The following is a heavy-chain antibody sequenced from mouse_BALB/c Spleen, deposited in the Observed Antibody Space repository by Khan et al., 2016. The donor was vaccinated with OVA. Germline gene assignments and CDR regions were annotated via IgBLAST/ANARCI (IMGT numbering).Heavy chain of an antibody. CDR3: ARDGYSPWLAY. D-gene: IGHD2-3*01. V-gene: IGHV14-1*02. Sequence: VQLKESGAELVRPGALVTLSCKASGFNIKDYYIHWVKQRPEQGLEWIGWIDPENGNTIYDPKLQGKATIKADTSSNTAYLQLSSLTSEDTAVYYWARDGYSPWLAYWGQGTLVTVSA. J-gene: IGHJ3*01. CDR1: GFNIKDYY. CDR2: IDPENGNT.